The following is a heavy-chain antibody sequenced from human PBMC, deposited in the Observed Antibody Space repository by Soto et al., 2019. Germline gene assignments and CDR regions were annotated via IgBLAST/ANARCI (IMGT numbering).Heavy chain of an antibody. J-gene: IGHJ6*02. CDR2: IYPGDSDT. D-gene: IGHD6-19*01. Sequence: SGESLKISCKGSGYSFTSYWIGWVRQMPGKGLEWMGIIYPGDSDTRYSPPFQGLVTISADRSSSTAYLQCNSLKASDTAMYFCARGGAYITGWEPPPEDYSGLDVWGQGTTVTVSS. CDR3: ARGGAYITGWEPPPEDYSGLDV. V-gene: IGHV5-51*01. CDR1: GYSFTSYW.